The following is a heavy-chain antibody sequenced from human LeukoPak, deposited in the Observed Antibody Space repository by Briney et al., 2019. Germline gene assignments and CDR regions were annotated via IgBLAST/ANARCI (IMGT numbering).Heavy chain of an antibody. V-gene: IGHV1-2*02. CDR3: ARGMVLYSSSSAVQK. J-gene: IGHJ4*02. CDR1: GYTFTGYY. Sequence: ASVKVSCKASGYTFTGYYMHWVRQAPGQGLEWIGWINPNSGGTNYAQKFQGRVTMTRDTSISTAYMELSRLRSDDTAVYYCARGMVLYSSSSAVQKWGQGTLVTVSS. D-gene: IGHD6-6*01. CDR2: INPNSGGT.